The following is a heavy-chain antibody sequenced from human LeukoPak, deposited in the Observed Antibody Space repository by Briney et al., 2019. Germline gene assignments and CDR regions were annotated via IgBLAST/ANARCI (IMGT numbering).Heavy chain of an antibody. Sequence: HPGRSLRLSCAASGFTFDDYAMHWVRQAPGKGLEWVSGISWNSGSIGYADSVKGRFTISRDNSKNTLYLQMNSLRGEDTAVYYCARVLSVSYCDSWGQGTLVTVSS. CDR1: GFTFDDYA. CDR2: ISWNSGSI. V-gene: IGHV3-9*01. D-gene: IGHD2/OR15-2a*01. J-gene: IGHJ4*02. CDR3: ARVLSVSYCDS.